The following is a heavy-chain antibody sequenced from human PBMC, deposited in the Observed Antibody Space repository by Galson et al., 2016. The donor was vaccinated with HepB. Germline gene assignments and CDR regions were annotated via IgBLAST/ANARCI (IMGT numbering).Heavy chain of an antibody. J-gene: IGHJ4*02. CDR1: GFTFSSYS. D-gene: IGHD5-18*01. V-gene: IGHV3-21*01. Sequence: SLRLSCAASGFTFSSYSMSWVRQAPGKGLEWVSSISSSSSYIYYADSVKGRFTISRDNAKNSLYLQMNSLRAEDTAVYYCARTKLQLLYYFDYWGQGTLVTVSS. CDR3: ARTKLQLLYYFDY. CDR2: ISSSSSYI.